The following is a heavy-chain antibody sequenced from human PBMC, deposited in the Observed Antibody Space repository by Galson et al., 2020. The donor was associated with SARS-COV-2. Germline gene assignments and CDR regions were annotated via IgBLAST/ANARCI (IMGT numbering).Heavy chain of an antibody. D-gene: IGHD3-16*01. CDR3: QATVITGEVDY. CDR1: GYTFTSYG. J-gene: IGHJ4*02. Sequence: ASAKVSCKASGYTFTSYGISWVRQAPGQGLEWMGWISAYNGNTNYAQTLQGRVTMTTDTSTSTAYMELRSLTTDDTAVYSFQATVITGEVDYWGQGALVSVST. CDR2: ISAYNGNT. V-gene: IGHV1-18*01.